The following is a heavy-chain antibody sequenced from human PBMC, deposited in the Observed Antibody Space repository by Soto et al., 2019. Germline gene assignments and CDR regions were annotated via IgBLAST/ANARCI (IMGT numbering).Heavy chain of an antibody. CDR1: GYTFTSYA. CDR3: ARTTVTKGPFDY. J-gene: IGHJ4*02. V-gene: IGHV1-3*01. CDR2: INAGNGNT. Sequence: QVQLVQSGAEVKKPGASVKVSCKASGYTFTSYAMHWVRQAPGQRLEWMGWINAGNGNTKYSQKFQGRVTITRDTSTSTAYMELSSLRSEDTAVYYCARTTVTKGPFDYWGQGTLVTVSS. D-gene: IGHD4-17*01.